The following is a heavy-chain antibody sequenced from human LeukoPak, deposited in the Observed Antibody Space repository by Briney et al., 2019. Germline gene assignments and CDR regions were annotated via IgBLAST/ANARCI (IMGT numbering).Heavy chain of an antibody. J-gene: IGHJ3*02. CDR2: IYSCGST. D-gene: IGHD5-18*01. V-gene: IGHV3-66*03. CDR3: ARDWGYSYGFDAFDI. CDR1: GFTVSSNY. Sequence: PGGFLRLSCATSGFTVSSNYMSWVRQAPGKGLEWVAVIYSCGSTYYADSVKGRFTISRDNSKNTLYLQMNSLRAEDTAVYYCARDWGYSYGFDAFDIGGQGTMVTVSS.